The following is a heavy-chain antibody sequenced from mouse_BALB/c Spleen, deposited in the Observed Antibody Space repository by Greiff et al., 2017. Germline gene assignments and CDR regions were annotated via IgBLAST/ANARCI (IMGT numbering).Heavy chain of an antibody. Sequence: VQLKESGGDLVKPGGSLKLSCAASGFTFSSYGMSWVRQTPDKRLEWVATISSGGSYTYYPDSVKGRFTISRDNAKNTLYLQMSSLKSEDTAMYYCARQRDDHEGFAYWGQGTLVTVSA. J-gene: IGHJ3*01. CDR3: ARQRDDHEGFAY. CDR1: GFTFSSYG. V-gene: IGHV5-6*01. CDR2: ISSGGSYT.